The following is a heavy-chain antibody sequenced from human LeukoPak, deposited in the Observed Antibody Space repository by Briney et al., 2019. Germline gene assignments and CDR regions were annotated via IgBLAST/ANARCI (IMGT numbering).Heavy chain of an antibody. CDR1: GFTFSSYS. D-gene: IGHD4-23*01. Sequence: PGGSLRLSCAASGFTFSSYSMNWVRQAPGKGLEWVSYISSRSSNIYYADSVTGRFTISRDNSKNTLFLRMNSLRAEDTAVYYCARRGDGGRSFDYWGQGTLVTVSS. J-gene: IGHJ4*02. CDR3: ARRGDGGRSFDY. CDR2: ISSRSSNI. V-gene: IGHV3-48*01.